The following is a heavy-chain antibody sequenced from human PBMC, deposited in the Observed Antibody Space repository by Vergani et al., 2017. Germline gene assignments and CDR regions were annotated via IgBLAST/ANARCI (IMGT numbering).Heavy chain of an antibody. V-gene: IGHV1-46*03. Sequence: QVQLVQSGAEVKKPGASVRVSCKASGYSFSNHYIHWVRQAPGQGLEWTGIINPHKGGTTYEQKFEGRVTMTEETSTNTIFLELSSLRSEDTAVYFCDKDVRDYNFCSGTYSTNFDYWGQGTLVTVSS. CDR1: GYSFSNHY. D-gene: IGHD3-10*02. J-gene: IGHJ4*02. CDR2: INPHKGGT. CDR3: DKDVRDYNFCSGTYSTNFDY.